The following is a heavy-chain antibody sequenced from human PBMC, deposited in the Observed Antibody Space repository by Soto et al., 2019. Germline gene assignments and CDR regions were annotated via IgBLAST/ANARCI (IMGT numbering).Heavy chain of an antibody. CDR1: GYTFTSYD. J-gene: IGHJ5*02. CDR2: MNHNIGNT. D-gene: IGHD4-17*01. V-gene: IGHV1-8*01. Sequence: QGQLVQSGAEVKKPGASVKVSCKASGYTFTSYDSNWVRQATAQGFEYLGWMNHNIGNTGYVKKFEGRVTMTRHTSMGTADIEVSSLRSEDTAAYYCARGIKYGDSSRWFDPWGRGTLVTVSS. CDR3: ARGIKYGDSSRWFDP.